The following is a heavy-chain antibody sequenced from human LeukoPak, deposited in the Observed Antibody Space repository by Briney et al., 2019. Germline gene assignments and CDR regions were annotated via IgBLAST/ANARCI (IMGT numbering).Heavy chain of an antibody. CDR2: IRSKTDGGTT. Sequence: GGSLRLSCAGSGFTFSNAWMSWARQAPGKGLEWVGRIRSKTDGGTTDYAAPVNGRFTISRNDSKSTLFLQMNSLETEDTAVYYCTTDLRWGLLANSWGQGTLVTVSS. V-gene: IGHV3-15*01. J-gene: IGHJ4*02. CDR1: GFTFSNAW. D-gene: IGHD1-26*01. CDR3: TTDLRWGLLANS.